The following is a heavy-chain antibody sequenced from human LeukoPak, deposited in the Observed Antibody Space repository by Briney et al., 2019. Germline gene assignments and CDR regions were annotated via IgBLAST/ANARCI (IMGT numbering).Heavy chain of an antibody. CDR2: IRHDGGNK. CDR1: GFTFSSYG. V-gene: IGHV3-30*02. D-gene: IGHD3-16*01. Sequence: GGSLRLSCAASGFTFSSYGMHWVRQAPGKGLEWVAFIRHDGGNKYYADSVKGRFTISRDNSKNTLYLQMNSLRAEDTAVYYCAKGYYGYSDYWGQGTLVTVSS. J-gene: IGHJ4*02. CDR3: AKGYYGYSDY.